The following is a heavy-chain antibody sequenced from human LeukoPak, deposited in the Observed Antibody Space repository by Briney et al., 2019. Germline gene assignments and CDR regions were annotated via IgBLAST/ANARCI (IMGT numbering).Heavy chain of an antibody. V-gene: IGHV3-48*02. CDR2: ISSSSTI. CDR1: GFTFSSYS. D-gene: IGHD3-16*01. Sequence: PGGSLRLSCAASGFTFSSYSMNWVRQAPGKGLEWVSYISSSSTIYYADSVKGRFTISRDNAKNSLYLQMNSLRDEDTAVYYCARRSLGAFDIWGQGTMVTVSS. J-gene: IGHJ3*02. CDR3: ARRSLGAFDI.